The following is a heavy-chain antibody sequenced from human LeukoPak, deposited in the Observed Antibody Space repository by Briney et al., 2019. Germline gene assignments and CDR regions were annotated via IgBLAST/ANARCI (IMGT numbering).Heavy chain of an antibody. D-gene: IGHD3-9*01. V-gene: IGHV4-39*07. CDR1: GDSINSHTYY. CDR2: IYYSGCT. CDR3: ARDRGLLTGISYFDY. J-gene: IGHJ4*02. Sequence: PSETLSLTCTVSGDSINSHTYYWGWIRQPPGNGLEWIGSIYYSGCTYYNVSLNSRVTISLDTSKNQFSLNLSYVTAADTAVYYCARDRGLLTGISYFDYWGQGTQVTVSS.